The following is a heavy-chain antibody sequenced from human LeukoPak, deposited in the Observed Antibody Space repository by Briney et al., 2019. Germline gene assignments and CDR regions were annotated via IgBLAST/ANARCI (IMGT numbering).Heavy chain of an antibody. J-gene: IGHJ4*02. CDR2: IYYSGST. D-gene: IGHD2-2*01. CDR1: GDSISSSNYY. Sequence: SETLSLTCTVSGDSISSSNYYWGWIRQPTGKGLEWIGSIYYSGSTYYNPSLKSRVTISVDTSNNQFSLKLSSVSVADTVMYYCARLLIYCSSTSCHFDYWGQGTLVTVSS. CDR3: ARLLIYCSSTSCHFDY. V-gene: IGHV4-39*01.